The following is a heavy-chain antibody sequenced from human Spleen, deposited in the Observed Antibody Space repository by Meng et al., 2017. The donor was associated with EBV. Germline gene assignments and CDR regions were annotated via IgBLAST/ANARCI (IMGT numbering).Heavy chain of an antibody. V-gene: IGHV4-4*02. CDR1: GESNRRSQW. D-gene: IGHD5-18*01. CDR2: SYHSGRT. CDR3: ARSPGHTYGYGAPYFDN. Sequence: QGWLWAGAPGVVSPSGTLSLHWGVSGESNRRSQWWGWVRQPPGKGLEWIGESYHSGRTNHNPSLKSRVTISVDNSKNQFSLKLSSVTAADTAVYYCARSPGHTYGYGAPYFDNWGQGTLVTVSS. J-gene: IGHJ4*02.